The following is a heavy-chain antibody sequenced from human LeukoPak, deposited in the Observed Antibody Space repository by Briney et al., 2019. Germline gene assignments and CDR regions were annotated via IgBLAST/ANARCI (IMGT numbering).Heavy chain of an antibody. V-gene: IGHV4-34*01. CDR3: ARQGGGWPDRDFDY. J-gene: IGHJ4*02. CDR2: INHSGST. CDR1: GGSFSGYY. Sequence: SETLSLTCAVYGGSFSGYYWSWIRQPPGKGLEWIGEINHSGSTNYNPSLKSRVTISVDTSKNQLSLKLSSVTAADTAVYYCARQGGGWPDRDFDYWGQGTLVTVSS. D-gene: IGHD6-19*01.